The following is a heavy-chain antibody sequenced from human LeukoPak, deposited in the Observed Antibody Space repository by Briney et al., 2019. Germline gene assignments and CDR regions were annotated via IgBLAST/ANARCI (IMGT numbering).Heavy chain of an antibody. D-gene: IGHD2-15*01. CDR1: RLTLSSNY. J-gene: IGHJ4*02. V-gene: IGHV3-53*01. CDR3: ARAANQRYCSGGSCYSPFDQ. CDR2: IYSGGIT. Sequence: GGSLTLSCVASRLTLSSNYMRWVRQAPGKEVEWVSVIYSGGITSYAGSVKGRFTISRDNSKNTLYRQMNSLRAEDTAVYYCARAANQRYCSGGSCYSPFDQWGQGTLVTVSS.